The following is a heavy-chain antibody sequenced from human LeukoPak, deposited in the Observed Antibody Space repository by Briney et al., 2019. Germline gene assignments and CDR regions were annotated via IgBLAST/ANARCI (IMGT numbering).Heavy chain of an antibody. CDR1: GFTFSSYW. J-gene: IGHJ3*02. CDR3: AREDVVGTYYDFWSGYFNGAFDI. D-gene: IGHD3-3*01. CDR2: IKQDGSEK. V-gene: IGHV3-7*01. Sequence: GGSLRLSCAASGFTFSSYWMSWVRQAPGKGLEWVASIKQDGSEKNYVDSVKGRFTISRDNAKNSLYLQMNSLRAEDTAVYYCAREDVVGTYYDFWSGYFNGAFDIWGQGTMVTVSS.